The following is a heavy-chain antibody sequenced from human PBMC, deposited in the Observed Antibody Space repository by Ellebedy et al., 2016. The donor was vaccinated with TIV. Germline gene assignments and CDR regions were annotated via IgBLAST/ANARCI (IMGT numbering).Heavy chain of an antibody. Sequence: ASVKVSCXATGYTFIGYTIHWVRQAPGQRLEWMGWINTGNGNTKYSPKLQGRVTITRDTSASTVYMELSRLTSEDTAVYYCAGRGERMLNSWGQGTLVTVSS. D-gene: IGHD3-16*01. V-gene: IGHV1-3*04. J-gene: IGHJ4*02. CDR1: GYTFIGYT. CDR3: AGRGERMLNS. CDR2: INTGNGNT.